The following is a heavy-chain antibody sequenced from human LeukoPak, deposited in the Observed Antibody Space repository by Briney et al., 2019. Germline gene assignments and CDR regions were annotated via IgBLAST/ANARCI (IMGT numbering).Heavy chain of an antibody. J-gene: IGHJ6*03. Sequence: GGSLRLSCAASGFTASSNYMTWVRQAPGGGVEWVSVIYSGGNTYYAEPVKGIFTISRDNSKNTLYLQMNSLRAEDTAVYYCALTAYGSGNYYMDVGGKGTTVTIS. D-gene: IGHD3-10*01. CDR3: ALTAYGSGNYYMDV. CDR2: IYSGGNT. V-gene: IGHV3-66*01. CDR1: GFTASSNY.